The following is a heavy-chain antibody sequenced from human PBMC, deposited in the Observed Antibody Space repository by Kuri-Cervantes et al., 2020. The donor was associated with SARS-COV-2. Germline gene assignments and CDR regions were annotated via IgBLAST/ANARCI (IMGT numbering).Heavy chain of an antibody. CDR3: ARSQRWSEAFDI. CDR1: GGSISSYS. D-gene: IGHD2-15*01. J-gene: IGHJ3*02. V-gene: IGHV4-30-2*01. Sequence: SETLSLTCTVSGGSISSYSWSWIRQPPGKGLEWIGYIYHSGSTYYNPSLKSRVTISVDRSKNQSSLKLSSVTAADTAVYYCARSQRWSEAFDIWGQGTMVTVSS. CDR2: IYHSGST.